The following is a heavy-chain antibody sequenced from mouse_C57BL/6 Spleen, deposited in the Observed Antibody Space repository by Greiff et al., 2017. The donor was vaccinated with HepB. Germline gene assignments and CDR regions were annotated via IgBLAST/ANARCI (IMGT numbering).Heavy chain of an antibody. CDR1: GYTFTSYW. Sequence: QVQLQQPGAELVRPGSSVKLSCKASGYTFTSYWMHWVKQRPIQGLEWIGNIDPSDSETHYNQKFKDKATLTVDKSSSTAYMQLSSLTSEDSAVYYCAVYYDYDDWFAYWGQGTLVTVSA. D-gene: IGHD2-4*01. V-gene: IGHV1-52*01. CDR3: AVYYDYDDWFAY. CDR2: IDPSDSET. J-gene: IGHJ3*01.